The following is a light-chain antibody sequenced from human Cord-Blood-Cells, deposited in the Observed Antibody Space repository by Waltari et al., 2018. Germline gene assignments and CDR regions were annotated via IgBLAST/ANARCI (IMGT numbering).Light chain of an antibody. V-gene: IGLV2-14*01. CDR1: TSDVGGYNY. CDR3: SSYTSSSTLV. Sequence: SALTQPASVSGSPGQSLTIPCTGATSDVGGYNYVSWYQQHPGKAPKLMIYEVSNRPSGVSNRFSGSKSGNTASLTISGLQAEDEADYYCSSYTSSSTLVFGGGTKLTVL. J-gene: IGLJ3*02. CDR2: EVS.